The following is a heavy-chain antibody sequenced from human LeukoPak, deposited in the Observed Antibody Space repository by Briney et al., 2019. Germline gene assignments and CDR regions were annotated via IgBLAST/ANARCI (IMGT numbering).Heavy chain of an antibody. V-gene: IGHV1-2*06. CDR3: ARARYCSSTSCYPGDI. Sequence: ASVKVSCKASGYTFTGYYIHWVRQAPGQGLEWMGRINPNSGGTNYAQKFQGRVTMTRDTSISTAYMELSRLRSDDTAVYYCARARYCSSTSCYPGDIWGQGTMVTVSS. CDR2: INPNSGGT. J-gene: IGHJ3*02. CDR1: GYTFTGYY. D-gene: IGHD2-2*01.